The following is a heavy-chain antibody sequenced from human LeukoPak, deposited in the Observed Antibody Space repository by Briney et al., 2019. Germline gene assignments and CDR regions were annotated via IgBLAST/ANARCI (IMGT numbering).Heavy chain of an antibody. V-gene: IGHV4-39*01. CDR1: GGSITSSNHY. CDR3: ARHCWPFGGVWNYYYYMDV. CDR2: IYYNGRT. Sequence: PSETLSLTCTVSGGSITSSNHYWGWIRQPPGKGLEWIGSIYYNGRTYYNPSLKSRVTIFTDTSKNQFSLKMSSVTAADTAVYYCARHCWPFGGVWNYYYYMDVWGKGTTVNVSS. D-gene: IGHD3-16*01. J-gene: IGHJ6*03.